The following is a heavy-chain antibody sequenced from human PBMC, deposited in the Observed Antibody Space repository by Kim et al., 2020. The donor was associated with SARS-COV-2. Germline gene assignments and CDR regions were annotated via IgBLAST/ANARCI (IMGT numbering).Heavy chain of an antibody. J-gene: IGHJ6*02. Sequence: GGSLRLSCAASGFTFSDFAMSWVRQTPGKGLEWVSSISGSGTGTYYADSVKGRFTISRDNFKNTVFLQVNSLRAEDTAIYYCARERNSSSAKSYGLDVWGQGTTVTVSS. V-gene: IGHV3-23*01. D-gene: IGHD6-6*01. CDR3: ARERNSSSAKSYGLDV. CDR1: GFTFSDFA. CDR2: ISGSGTGT.